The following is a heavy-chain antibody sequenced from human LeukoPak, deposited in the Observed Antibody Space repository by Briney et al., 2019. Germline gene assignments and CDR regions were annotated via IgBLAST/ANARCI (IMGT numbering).Heavy chain of an antibody. D-gene: IGHD3-3*01. CDR3: ARYYDFVYYFDY. CDR2: IYYSGST. J-gene: IGHJ4*02. V-gene: IGHV4-39*01. Sequence: PSETLSLTCTVSGGSISSSSYYWGWIRQPPGKGLEWIGSIYYSGSTYYNPSLKSRVTISVDTSKNQFSLKLSSVTAADTAVYYCARYYDFVYYFDYWGQGTLVTVSS. CDR1: GGSISSSSYY.